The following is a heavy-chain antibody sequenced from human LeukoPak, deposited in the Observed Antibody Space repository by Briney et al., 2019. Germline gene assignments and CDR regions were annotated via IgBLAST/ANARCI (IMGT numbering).Heavy chain of an antibody. V-gene: IGHV4-34*01. D-gene: IGHD2-2*02. Sequence: SETLSLTCAVYGGSFSGYYWSWIRQPSGKGLEWIGEINHSGSTNYNPSLKSRVTISVDTSKNQFSLKLSSVTAADTAVYYCARVYCSSTSCYTLDYWGQGTLVTVSS. CDR2: INHSGST. CDR3: ARVYCSSTSCYTLDY. J-gene: IGHJ4*02. CDR1: GGSFSGYY.